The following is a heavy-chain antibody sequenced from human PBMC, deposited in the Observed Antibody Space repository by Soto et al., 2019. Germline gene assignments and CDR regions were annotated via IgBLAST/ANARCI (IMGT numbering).Heavy chain of an antibody. Sequence: GASVKVSCKASGYTFTGYYMHWVRQAPGQGLEWMGWINPNSGGTNYAQKFQGWVTMTRDTSISPAYMELSRLRSDDTAVYYCARDLGVAGIDFDYWGQGTLVTVSS. CDR1: GYTFTGYY. D-gene: IGHD6-19*01. J-gene: IGHJ4*02. V-gene: IGHV1-2*04. CDR2: INPNSGGT. CDR3: ARDLGVAGIDFDY.